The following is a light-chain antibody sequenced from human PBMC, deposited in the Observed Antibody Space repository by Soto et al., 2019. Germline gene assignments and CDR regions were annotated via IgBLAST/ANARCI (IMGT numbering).Light chain of an antibody. Sequence: DIPMTQSPPSLSASVGDRVTITCQASQDISNYLNWYQQKPGKAPKLLIYDASNLETGVPSRFSGSGSGTDFTFTISSLQPEDIATYYCQQYDNLLLTFGGGTKVEIK. CDR2: DAS. J-gene: IGKJ4*01. CDR3: QQYDNLLLT. CDR1: QDISNY. V-gene: IGKV1-33*01.